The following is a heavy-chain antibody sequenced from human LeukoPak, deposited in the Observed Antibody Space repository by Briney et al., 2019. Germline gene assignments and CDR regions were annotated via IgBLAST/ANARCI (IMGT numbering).Heavy chain of an antibody. V-gene: IGHV1-58*02. Sequence: GSSVTVSCRASGFTFNRSAMQWVRQARGQRLEWIGWIVVGSGNTNFAQKFQERVTITRDMSTDTAHMELSSLRSEDTAVYYCAALYNFGSGSYSPIDYWGQGTLVTVP. J-gene: IGHJ4*02. CDR2: IVVGSGNT. CDR3: AALYNFGSGSYSPIDY. CDR1: GFTFNRSA. D-gene: IGHD3-10*01.